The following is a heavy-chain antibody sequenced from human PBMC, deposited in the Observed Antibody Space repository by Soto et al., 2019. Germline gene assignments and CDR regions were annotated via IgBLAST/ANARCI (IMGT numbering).Heavy chain of an antibody. CDR3: AKHPGYCSSTSCSLFDY. CDR2: ISGSGGST. J-gene: IGHJ4*02. CDR1: GFTFSSYA. V-gene: IGHV3-23*01. Sequence: HPGGSLRLSCAASGFTFSSYAMSWVRQAPGKGLEWVSAISGSGGSTYYADSVKGRFTISRDNSKNTLYLQMNSLRAEDTAVYYCAKHPGYCSSTSCSLFDYWGQGTLVTSPQ. D-gene: IGHD2-2*01.